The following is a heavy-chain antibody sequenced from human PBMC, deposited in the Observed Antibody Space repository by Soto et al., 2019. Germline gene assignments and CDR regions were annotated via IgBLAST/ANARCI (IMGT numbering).Heavy chain of an antibody. CDR3: ARKGAAASYAHYYMDV. J-gene: IGHJ6*03. V-gene: IGHV4-59*01. D-gene: IGHD6-13*01. Sequence: SATLSLTCTVSGGSISPYYWSWIRQPPGKGLEWIGYVYYSGNTNYNPSLESRVTISVDTSRNQFSLNLTSATAADTAVYYCARKGAAASYAHYYMDVWGRGTTVTVSS. CDR1: GGSISPYY. CDR2: VYYSGNT.